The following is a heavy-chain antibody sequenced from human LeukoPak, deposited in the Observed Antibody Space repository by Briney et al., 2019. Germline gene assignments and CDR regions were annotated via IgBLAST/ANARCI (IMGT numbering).Heavy chain of an antibody. CDR3: AKGISPTGYSSGNDAFDI. Sequence: PGGSLRLSCAASGFTFSSYAMSWVRQAPGKGLEWVSASSGSGGSTYHADSVKGRFTISRDNSKNTLYLQMNSLRAEDTAVYYCAKGISPTGYSSGNDAFDIWGQGTMVTVSS. CDR2: SSGSGGST. D-gene: IGHD6-19*01. CDR1: GFTFSSYA. J-gene: IGHJ3*02. V-gene: IGHV3-23*01.